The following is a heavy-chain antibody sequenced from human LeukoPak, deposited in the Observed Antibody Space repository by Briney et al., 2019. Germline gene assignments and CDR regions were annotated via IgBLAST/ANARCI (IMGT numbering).Heavy chain of an antibody. CDR2: ISGSGDNT. Sequence: GGSLRLSCAASGFTFSSYAMSWVRQAPGKGLEWVSGISGSGDNTYYADSVKGRFTISRDNSKNTLYVQVNSLGTEDTAAYCCAKGSYYDSSGSFYFDYWGQGTLVTVSS. V-gene: IGHV3-23*01. D-gene: IGHD3-22*01. CDR1: GFTFSSYA. J-gene: IGHJ4*02. CDR3: AKGSYYDSSGSFYFDY.